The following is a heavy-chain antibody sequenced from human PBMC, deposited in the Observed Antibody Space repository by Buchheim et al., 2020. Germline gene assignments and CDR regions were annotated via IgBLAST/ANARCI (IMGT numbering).Heavy chain of an antibody. D-gene: IGHD5-24*01. CDR2: IVGSGDRT. CDR1: GFTFRAFA. V-gene: IGHV3-23*01. CDR3: AIQASGNNSPRDY. J-gene: IGHJ4*02. Sequence: EVQLLESGGGLVQPGGSLRLSCAASGFTFRAFAMSWVRQAPGKGLEWVSTIVGSGDRTDYANSVKDRFTISRDNSRNTLYLQMNSLRVDDTAVYYCAIQASGNNSPRDYWGQGTL.